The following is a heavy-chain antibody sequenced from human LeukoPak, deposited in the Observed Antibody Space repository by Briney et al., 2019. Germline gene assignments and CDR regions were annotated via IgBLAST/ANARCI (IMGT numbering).Heavy chain of an antibody. V-gene: IGHV3-30*02. CDR3: ARDLLTTGTIDY. CDR1: GFTFSSYG. D-gene: IGHD1-1*01. CDR2: IRYDGSNK. J-gene: IGHJ4*02. Sequence: GGSLRLSCAASGFTFSSYGMHWVRQAPGKGLEWVAFIRYDGSNKYYADSEKGRFTISRDNAKNSLYLQMNSLRAEDTAVYYCARDLLTTGTIDYWGQGTLVTVSS.